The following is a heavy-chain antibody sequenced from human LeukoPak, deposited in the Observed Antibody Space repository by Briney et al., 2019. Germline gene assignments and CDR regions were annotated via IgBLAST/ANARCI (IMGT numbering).Heavy chain of an antibody. CDR1: GFTISSYA. CDR3: AKVPPLSSSGYFESWPAGDY. D-gene: IGHD6-13*01. J-gene: IGHJ4*02. Sequence: GGSLRLSCAASGFTISSYAMSWVRQAPGKGLEWVSAITGSGGSTYYADSVKGRFTISRDNSKNTLYLQMNSLRAEDTAVSYCAKVPPLSSSGYFESWPAGDYWGQGTLVTVSS. V-gene: IGHV3-23*01. CDR2: ITGSGGST.